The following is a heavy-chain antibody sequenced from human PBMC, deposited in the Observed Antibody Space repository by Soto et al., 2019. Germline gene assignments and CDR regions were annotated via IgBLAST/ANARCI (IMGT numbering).Heavy chain of an antibody. CDR3: ARSLRDSRTAGDAFHL. D-gene: IGHD6-13*01. J-gene: IGHJ3*01. Sequence: QLQLHESGPGLVKPSETLSLTCTVFGGSITIDHYYWAWIRQPPGKGLEWIATIYHGGSTFYNPSLQRRVTISMDKSANQFSLKLYSVTAAATAVYFCARSLRDSRTAGDAFHLWGQGTMATVSS. V-gene: IGHV4-39*01. CDR2: IYHGGST. CDR1: GGSITIDHYY.